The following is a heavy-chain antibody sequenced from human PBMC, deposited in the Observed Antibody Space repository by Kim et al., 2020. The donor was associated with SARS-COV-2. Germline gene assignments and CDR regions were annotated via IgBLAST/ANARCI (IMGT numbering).Heavy chain of an antibody. Sequence: ADSGKCRFTISRDNSKNTLYLQMNSLRAEDTAVYYCARPRREGWELHFDYWGQGTLVTVSS. CDR3: ARPRREGWELHFDY. D-gene: IGHD1-26*01. V-gene: IGHV3-30*01. J-gene: IGHJ4*02.